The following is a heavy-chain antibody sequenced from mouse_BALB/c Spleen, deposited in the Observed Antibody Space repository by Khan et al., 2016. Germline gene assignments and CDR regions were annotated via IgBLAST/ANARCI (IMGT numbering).Heavy chain of an antibody. CDR2: IRYSGST. J-gene: IGHJ4*01. CDR3: ARDDYDEVYYAMDY. D-gene: IGHD2-4*01. Sequence: EVQLQESGPDLVKPSQSLSLTCTVTGYSISSGYSWHWIRQFPGNKLEWMGCIRYSGSTNYNPSLKSRISITRDTSKNPFFLQLNSVTSEDTATYYCARDDYDEVYYAMDYWGQGTSVTVSS. CDR1: GYSISSGYS. V-gene: IGHV3-1*02.